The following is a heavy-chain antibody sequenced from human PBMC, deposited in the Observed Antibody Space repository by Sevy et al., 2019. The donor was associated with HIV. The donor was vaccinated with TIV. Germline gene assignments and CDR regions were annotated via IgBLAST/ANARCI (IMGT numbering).Heavy chain of an antibody. CDR3: ARGGTIFGLVRHYFDY. V-gene: IGHV3-66*01. Sequence: GGSLRLSCAASGFSVNSNYMTWVRQAPGKGLDWVSIIYSDGSTKYADALKGRFTISRDNSKNTRYLQMNSRRVEETAVYYCARGGTIFGLVRHYFDYWGQGTLVTVSS. J-gene: IGHJ4*02. CDR2: IYSDGST. D-gene: IGHD3-3*01. CDR1: GFSVNSNY.